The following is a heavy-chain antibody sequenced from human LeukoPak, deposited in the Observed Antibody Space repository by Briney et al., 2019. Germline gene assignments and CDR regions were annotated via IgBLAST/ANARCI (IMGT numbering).Heavy chain of an antibody. D-gene: IGHD6-6*01. CDR3: ARHRPGGAGDY. J-gene: IGHJ4*02. V-gene: IGHV5-10-1*01. CDR1: GYSFTSYW. CDR2: IDPSDSYT. Sequence: GESLKISCQGSGYSFTSYWINWVRQMPGKGLEWMGRIDPSDSYTNDSPSFQGHVTISADKSLSTAYLQWSSLKASDTAMYYCARHRPGGAGDYWGQGTLVTVSS.